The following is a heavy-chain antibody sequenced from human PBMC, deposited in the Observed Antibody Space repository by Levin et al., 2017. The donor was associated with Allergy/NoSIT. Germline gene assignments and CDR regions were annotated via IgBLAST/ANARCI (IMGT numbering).Heavy chain of an antibody. V-gene: IGHV1-8*01. CDR1: GYTFTSYD. J-gene: IGHJ6*02. Sequence: ASVKVSCKASGYTFTSYDINWVRQATGQGLEWMGWMNPNSGNTGYAQKFQGRVTMARNTSISTAYMELSSLRSEDTAVYYCARGPSSGWSLLPYYYGMDVWGQGTTVTVSS. D-gene: IGHD6-19*01. CDR3: ARGPSSGWSLLPYYYGMDV. CDR2: MNPNSGNT.